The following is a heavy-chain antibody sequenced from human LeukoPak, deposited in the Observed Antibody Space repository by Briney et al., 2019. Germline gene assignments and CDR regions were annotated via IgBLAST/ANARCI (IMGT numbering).Heavy chain of an antibody. CDR3: ASFRDIAAAGYFDY. Sequence: SQTLSLTCAVSGGSISSGGYSWSWIRQPPGKGLEWIGYIYHSGSTYYNPSLKSRVTISVDRSKNQFSLKLSSVTAADTAVYYCASFRDIAAAGYFDYWGQGTLVTVSS. J-gene: IGHJ4*02. CDR2: IYHSGST. CDR1: GGSISSGGYS. V-gene: IGHV4-30-2*01. D-gene: IGHD6-13*01.